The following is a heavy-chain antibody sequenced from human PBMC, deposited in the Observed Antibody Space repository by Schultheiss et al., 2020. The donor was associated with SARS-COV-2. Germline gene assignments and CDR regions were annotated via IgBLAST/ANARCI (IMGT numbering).Heavy chain of an antibody. CDR3: ARDSGVVVTAKGDY. CDR2: ISYDGSTK. V-gene: IGHV3-30*01. J-gene: IGHJ4*02. CDR1: GFTFSSYA. D-gene: IGHD2-21*02. Sequence: GESLKISCAASGFTFSSYAMHWVRQAPGKGLEWVAVISYDGSTKFYADSVKGRFTISRDNSKNTLYLQMNSLRAEDTAVYYCARDSGVVVTAKGDYWGQGTLVTVSS.